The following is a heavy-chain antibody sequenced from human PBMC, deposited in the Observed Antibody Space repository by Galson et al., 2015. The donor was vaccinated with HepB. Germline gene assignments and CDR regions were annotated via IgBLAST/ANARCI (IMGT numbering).Heavy chain of an antibody. CDR1: GFTFSSYA. CDR3: ATRSGASGWYSYFQH. Sequence: SLRLSCAAPGFTFSSYAIMWVRQAPGKGLEWVSGMSDNGDNTFYADSVKGRFTISRDISKNTVYLQMNSLRVEDTAVYYCATRSGASGWYSYFQHWGQGTLVTVSS. D-gene: IGHD6-19*01. V-gene: IGHV3-23*01. J-gene: IGHJ1*01. CDR2: MSDNGDNT.